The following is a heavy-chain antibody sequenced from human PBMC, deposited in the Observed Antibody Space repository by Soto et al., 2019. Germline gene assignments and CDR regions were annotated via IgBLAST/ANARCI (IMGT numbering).Heavy chain of an antibody. J-gene: IGHJ6*02. CDR3: AREWGLLPYYVMNV. D-gene: IGHD7-27*01. V-gene: IGHV4-61*03. Sequence: EPLSLTCIVSGESVTSGSYYWTWLRQPPGKGLEWIGYISYTGRTKYNPSLQSRVTISVDTSKNDFSLNLSSVTAADTAVYFCAREWGLLPYYVMNVWGHGTAVTVSS. CDR2: ISYTGRT. CDR1: GESVTSGSYY.